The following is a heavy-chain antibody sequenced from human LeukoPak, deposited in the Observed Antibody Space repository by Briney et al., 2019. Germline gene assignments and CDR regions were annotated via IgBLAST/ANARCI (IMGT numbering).Heavy chain of an antibody. CDR2: ISYDGSNK. D-gene: IGHD5-24*01. Sequence: PGGSLRLSCAASGFTFSSYWMSWVRQAPGKGLEWVAVISYDGSNKYYADSVKGRFTISRDNSKNTLYLQMNSLRAEDTAVYYCAKLGVATILNAFDIWGQGTMVTVSS. V-gene: IGHV3-30*18. J-gene: IGHJ3*02. CDR3: AKLGVATILNAFDI. CDR1: GFTFSSYW.